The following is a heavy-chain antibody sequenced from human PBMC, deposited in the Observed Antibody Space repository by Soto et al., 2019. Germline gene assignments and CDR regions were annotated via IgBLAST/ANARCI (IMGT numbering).Heavy chain of an antibody. CDR1: GGTFSSFV. CDR3: ATSKVGYSFGSPFDF. CDR2: IIPSFTRP. J-gene: IGHJ4*02. Sequence: QVQLVQSGAEVKKPGSSVKVSCKASGGTFSSFVISWVRQAPGQGPEWMGGIIPSFTRPNYAQKFQGRVTITADESTTTSYMELSSLRSGDTAVYYCATSKVGYSFGSPFDFWGQGTLVTVSS. D-gene: IGHD5-18*01. V-gene: IGHV1-69*01.